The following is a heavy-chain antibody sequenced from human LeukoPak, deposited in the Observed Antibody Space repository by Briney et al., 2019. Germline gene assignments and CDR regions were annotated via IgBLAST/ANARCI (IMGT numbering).Heavy chain of an antibody. J-gene: IGHJ6*03. D-gene: IGHD6-13*01. CDR1: GGSIRNYY. Sequence: SETLSLTCIVSGGSIRNYYWSWIRQPPGKGLEWIGYIYYSGSTNYNPSLKSRVTISVDTSKNQFSLKLSSVTAADTAVYYCARAGSSWYPYYYYMDVWGKGTTVTVSS. V-gene: IGHV4-59*01. CDR3: ARAGSSWYPYYYYMDV. CDR2: IYYSGST.